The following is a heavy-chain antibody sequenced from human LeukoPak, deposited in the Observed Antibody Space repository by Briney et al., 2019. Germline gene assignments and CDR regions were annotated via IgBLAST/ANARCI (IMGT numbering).Heavy chain of an antibody. CDR2: INPSGGST. Sequence: GASVKVSCKASGYTFTSYYMHWVRQAPGQGLEWMGIINPSGGSTSYAQKFQGRVTMTRDTSTSTVYMELSSLSSVDTAVYYCTGYDSSGYYNLGAFDIWGQGTMVTVSS. D-gene: IGHD3-22*01. J-gene: IGHJ3*02. CDR3: TGYDSSGYYNLGAFDI. V-gene: IGHV1-46*01. CDR1: GYTFTSYY.